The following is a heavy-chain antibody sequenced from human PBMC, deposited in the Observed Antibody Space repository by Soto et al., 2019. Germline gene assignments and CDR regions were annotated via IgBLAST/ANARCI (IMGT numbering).Heavy chain of an antibody. V-gene: IGHV4-59*01. CDR2: MYNTGST. CDR1: GGSISGYY. D-gene: IGHD2-21*02. Sequence: SETLSLTCTVSGGSISGYYWSWIRQPPGKGLEWIGYMYNTGSTVYNPSFKSRVTISVDTSKNQFSLKLNSETAADTAVYYCARDLWGYCGTDCYPLDVWGQGTTVT. CDR3: ARDLWGYCGTDCYPLDV. J-gene: IGHJ6*02.